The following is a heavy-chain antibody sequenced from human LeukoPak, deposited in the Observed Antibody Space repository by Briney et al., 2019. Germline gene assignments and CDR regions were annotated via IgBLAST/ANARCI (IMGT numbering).Heavy chain of an antibody. J-gene: IGHJ4*02. D-gene: IGHD1-26*01. Sequence: GGSLRLSCAASGFSFSTYWMHWVRQAPGKGLVWVSYISSDGTKTAYADSVKGRFTISRDNANNTLYLQMNSLRAEDTALYYCVRLTIMGATNHWGQETLVTVSS. CDR3: VRLTIMGATNH. CDR2: ISSDGTKT. CDR1: GFSFSTYW. V-gene: IGHV3-74*01.